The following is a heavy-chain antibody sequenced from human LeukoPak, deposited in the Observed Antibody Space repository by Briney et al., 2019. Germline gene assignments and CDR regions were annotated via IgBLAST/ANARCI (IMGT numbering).Heavy chain of an antibody. D-gene: IGHD3-10*01. CDR3: QRTMVRGELDY. V-gene: IGHV3-11*03. CDR1: GFTFSDYY. Sequence: GGSLRLSCAASGFTFSDYYMSWIRQAPGKGLEWVSYISSSSSYTNYADSVKGRFTISRDNSKSTLYLQMNSLRAEDTAVYYCQRTMVRGELDYWGQGTLVTVSS. CDR2: ISSSSSYT. J-gene: IGHJ4*02.